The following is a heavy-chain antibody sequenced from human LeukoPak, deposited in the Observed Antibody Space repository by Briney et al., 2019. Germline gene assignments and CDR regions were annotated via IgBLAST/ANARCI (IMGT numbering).Heavy chain of an antibody. CDR3: ASLGSNYYDSSGYPDGEDY. CDR1: GFTFSSYS. J-gene: IGHJ4*02. V-gene: IGHV3-21*01. D-gene: IGHD3-22*01. Sequence: PGGSLRLSCAASGFTFSSYSMNWVRQAPGKGLEWVSSISSSSYIYYADSVKGRFTISRDNAKNSLYLQMNSLRAEDSAVYYCASLGSNYYDSSGYPDGEDYWGQGTLVTVSS. CDR2: ISSSSYI.